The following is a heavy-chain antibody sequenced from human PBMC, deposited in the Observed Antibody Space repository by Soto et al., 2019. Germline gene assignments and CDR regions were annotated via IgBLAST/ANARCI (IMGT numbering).Heavy chain of an antibody. Sequence: QMTLKESGPTLVKPTQTLTLTCTFSGFSLSTSGVGVGWIRQPPGKALEWLALIYWDDDKRYSPSLKSRLTITKDTSKNQVVLTMTNVDPVDTATYYCAHARVRGVIISRPFDPWGQGTLVTVSS. CDR3: AHARVRGVIISRPFDP. D-gene: IGHD3-10*01. V-gene: IGHV2-5*02. J-gene: IGHJ5*02. CDR2: IYWDDDK. CDR1: GFSLSTSGVG.